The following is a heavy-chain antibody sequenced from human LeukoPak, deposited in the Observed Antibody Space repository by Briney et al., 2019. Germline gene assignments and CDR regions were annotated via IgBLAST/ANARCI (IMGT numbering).Heavy chain of an antibody. J-gene: IGHJ4*01. CDR2: MNPNSGHT. CDR3: ARVSFDTSGHKDNFDY. D-gene: IGHD2-15*01. V-gene: IGHV1-8*01. Sequence: ASVKVSCKASGYTFTSYDINWVRQATGQGLEWMGWMNPNSGHTGYAQKFQDRVTMTRDTSTNTAYMELSSLRCEDTAVYYCARVSFDTSGHKDNFDYWGHGILVTVSS. CDR1: GYTFTSYD.